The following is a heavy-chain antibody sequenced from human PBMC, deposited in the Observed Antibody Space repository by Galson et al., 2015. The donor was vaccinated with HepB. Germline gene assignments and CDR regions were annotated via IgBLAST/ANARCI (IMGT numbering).Heavy chain of an antibody. J-gene: IGHJ3*02. Sequence: LRLSCAASGFTFSSYSMNWVRQAPGKGLEWVSSISSSSSYIYYADSVKGRFTISRVNAKNSLYLQMNSLRAGDTAVYYCAREYSGNYYAFDIWGQGTMVTVSS. D-gene: IGHD1-26*01. V-gene: IGHV3-21*01. CDR3: AREYSGNYYAFDI. CDR1: GFTFSSYS. CDR2: ISSSSSYI.